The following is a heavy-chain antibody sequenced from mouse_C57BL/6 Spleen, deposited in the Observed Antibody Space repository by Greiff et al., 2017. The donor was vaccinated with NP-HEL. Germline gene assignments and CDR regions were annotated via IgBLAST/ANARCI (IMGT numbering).Heavy chain of an antibody. Sequence: QVQLQQPGAELVKPGASVKLSCKASGYTFTSYWMHWVKQRPGQGLEWIGMIHPNSGSTNYNEKFKSKATLTVDKSSSTAYMQLSSLTSEDSAVYYCARLITTVVDYFDYWGQGTTLTVSS. CDR3: ARLITTVVDYFDY. CDR2: IHPNSGST. D-gene: IGHD1-1*01. J-gene: IGHJ2*01. V-gene: IGHV1-64*01. CDR1: GYTFTSYW.